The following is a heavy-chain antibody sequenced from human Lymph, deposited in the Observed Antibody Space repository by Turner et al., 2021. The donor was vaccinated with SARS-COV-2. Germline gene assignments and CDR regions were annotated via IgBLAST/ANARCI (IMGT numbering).Heavy chain of an antibody. J-gene: IGHJ5*02. CDR3: ARAAQLTVWFDP. D-gene: IGHD3-9*01. CDR2: MNPISGNT. V-gene: IGHV1-8*01. Sequence: QVQLVQSGAEVKKPGASVKVSCKASGYTFTSYDINWVRQATGQGLEWMGWMNPISGNTGYAQKFQGRVAMTRNTSISTAYMELSSRKSEDTAVYYCARAAQLTVWFDPWGQGTLVTVSS. CDR1: GYTFTSYD.